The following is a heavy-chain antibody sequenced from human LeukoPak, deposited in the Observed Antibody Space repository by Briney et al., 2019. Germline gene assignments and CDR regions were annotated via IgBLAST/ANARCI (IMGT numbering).Heavy chain of an antibody. CDR1: GLTVTNNY. D-gene: IGHD3-9*01. Sequence: GGSLRLSCAASGLTVTNNYWHWVRQPPGKGPEWISILYSDGDTKYADSVKGRFTFSRDNSKNTLYLQMNSLRAEDTAVYYCAKGSGYDTDFDYWGQGTLVTVSS. CDR2: LYSDGDT. J-gene: IGHJ4*02. CDR3: AKGSGYDTDFDY. V-gene: IGHV3-66*01.